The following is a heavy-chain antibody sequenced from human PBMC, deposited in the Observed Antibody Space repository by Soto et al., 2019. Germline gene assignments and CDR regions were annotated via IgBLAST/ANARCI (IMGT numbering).Heavy chain of an antibody. CDR1: GFTFSSYG. V-gene: IGHV3-33*01. J-gene: IGHJ6*02. D-gene: IGHD3-10*01. CDR3: ARDRVNYGSGSYPYYYGMDV. CDR2: IWYDGSNK. Sequence: PGGSLRLSCAASGFTFSSYGMHWVRQAPGKGLEWVAVIWYDGSNKYYADSVKGRFTISRDNSKNTLYLQMNSLRAEDTAVYYCARDRVNYGSGSYPYYYGMDVWGQGTTVTVS.